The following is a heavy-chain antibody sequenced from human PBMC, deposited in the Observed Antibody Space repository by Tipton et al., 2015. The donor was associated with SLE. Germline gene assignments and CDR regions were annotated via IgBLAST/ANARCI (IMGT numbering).Heavy chain of an antibody. J-gene: IGHJ3*02. CDR2: IYYSGST. V-gene: IGHV4-59*01. CDR3: ARKGSYSGAFDI. CDR1: GGSISSYY. D-gene: IGHD1-26*01. Sequence: TLSLTCTVSGGSISSYYWSWIRQPPGKGLEWIGYIYYSGSTNYNPSLKSRVTISVDTSKNQFSLKLSSVTAADTAVYYCARKGSYSGAFDIWGQGTMVTVSS.